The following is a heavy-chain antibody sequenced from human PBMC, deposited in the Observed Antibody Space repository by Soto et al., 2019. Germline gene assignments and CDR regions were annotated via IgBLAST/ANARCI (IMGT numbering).Heavy chain of an antibody. Sequence: ASVKVSCKASGYTFTGYYMHWVRQAPGQGLEWMGWINPNSGGTNYAQKFQGWVTMTRDTSISTAYMELSRLRSDDTAVYYCARDTSYCYGMDVWGQGTTVTVSS. J-gene: IGHJ6*02. CDR2: INPNSGGT. CDR3: ARDTSYCYGMDV. CDR1: GYTFTGYY. V-gene: IGHV1-2*04.